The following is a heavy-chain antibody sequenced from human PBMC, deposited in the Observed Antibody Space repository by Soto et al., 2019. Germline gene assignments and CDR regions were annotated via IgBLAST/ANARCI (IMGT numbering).Heavy chain of an antibody. CDR1: GYSFTSYW. J-gene: IGHJ4*02. D-gene: IGHD3-10*01. CDR2: IDPSDSYT. CDR3: ARPPCYGSGSQGFDY. V-gene: IGHV5-10-1*01. Sequence: GESLKISCKGSGYSFTSYWISWVRQMPGKGLEWMGRIDPSDSYTNYSPSFQGHVTISADKSISTAYLQWSSLKASDTAMYYCARPPCYGSGSQGFDYWGRRTMVIGSS.